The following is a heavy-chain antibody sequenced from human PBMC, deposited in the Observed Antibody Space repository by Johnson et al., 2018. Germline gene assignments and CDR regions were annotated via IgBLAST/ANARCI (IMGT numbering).Heavy chain of an antibody. Sequence: QVQLLESGGGVVQPGRSLRLSCVASRFTFSSYGMHWVRQAPGKGLEWVAVISNDETKKYYADSVKGRFAISRDNSKNTLYLEMNSLRAEDTAVYYCEKGGGRAVVCDALDIWGQGAMVTVSS. J-gene: IGHJ3*02. CDR2: ISNDETKK. CDR3: EKGGGRAVVCDALDI. V-gene: IGHV3-30*18. D-gene: IGHD6-19*01. CDR1: RFTFSSYG.